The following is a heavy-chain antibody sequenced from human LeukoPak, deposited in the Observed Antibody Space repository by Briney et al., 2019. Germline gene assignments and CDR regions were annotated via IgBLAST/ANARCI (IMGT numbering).Heavy chain of an antibody. CDR1: GFTFSDYY. J-gene: IGHJ4*02. CDR2: ISSSSSYT. CDR3: ARGVDSSGWQFDY. V-gene: IGHV3-11*05. D-gene: IGHD6-19*01. Sequence: GGSLRLSCAASGFTFSDYYMNWIRQAPGKGLEWVSYISSSSSYTNYADSVKGRFTISRDNAKNSLYLQMNSLRAEDTAVYYCARGVDSSGWQFDYWGQGTLVTVSS.